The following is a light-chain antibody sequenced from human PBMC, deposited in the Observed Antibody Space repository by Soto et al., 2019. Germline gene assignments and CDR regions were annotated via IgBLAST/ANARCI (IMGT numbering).Light chain of an antibody. CDR3: QSYDSSLSGYV. J-gene: IGLJ1*01. CDR2: VNN. V-gene: IGLV1-40*01. Sequence: QSALTQAPSVFGAPGQRVTISCTGSTSNIGAGYNVNWYQQLPGIAPKLLIYVNNNRPSGVPDRFSGSKSGTSASLAITGLQAEDEADYYCQSYDSSLSGYVFGTGTKLTVL. CDR1: TSNIGAGYN.